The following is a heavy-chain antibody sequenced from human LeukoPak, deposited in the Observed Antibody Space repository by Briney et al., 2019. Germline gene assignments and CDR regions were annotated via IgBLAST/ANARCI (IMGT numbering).Heavy chain of an antibody. V-gene: IGHV5-51*01. J-gene: IGHJ3*02. Sequence: GESLKISCKGSGYSFTSYWIGWVRQMPGKGLEWMGIIYPGDSDTRYSPSFQGQVTISADKSISTAYLQWSSLKASDTAMYYCARLLVVGVVPYHAFDIWGQGTMVTVSS. CDR1: GYSFTSYW. CDR3: ARLLVVGVVPYHAFDI. CDR2: IYPGDSDT. D-gene: IGHD3-3*01.